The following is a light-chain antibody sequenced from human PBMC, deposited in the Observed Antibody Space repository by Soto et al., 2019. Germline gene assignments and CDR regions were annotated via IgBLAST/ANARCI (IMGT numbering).Light chain of an antibody. J-gene: IGKJ3*01. CDR3: YQYYTSPHT. V-gene: IGKV3-20*01. CDR2: ATS. Sequence: EIVLTQSPGTLSLSPGETTTLSCRTSQTISRDDLAWYQQRPGQAPRLLVSATSRRATGIPDRFYGYGSGTDFTLTISRLEPEDFGVYYCYQYYTSPHTFGPGTRVDIK. CDR1: QTISRDD.